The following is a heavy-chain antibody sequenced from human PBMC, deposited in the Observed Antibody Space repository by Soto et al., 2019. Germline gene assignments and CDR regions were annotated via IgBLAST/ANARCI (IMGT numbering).Heavy chain of an antibody. Sequence: PSEPLSLTYAVYGGSFSGYYWSWIRQPPGKGLEWIGEINHSGSTNYNPSLKSRVTISVDTSKNQFSLKLSSVTAADTAVYYCARGLGVPAAIWSFDYWGQGTLVTVSS. D-gene: IGHD2-2*01. CDR3: ARGLGVPAAIWSFDY. CDR1: GGSFSGYY. V-gene: IGHV4-34*01. CDR2: INHSGST. J-gene: IGHJ4*02.